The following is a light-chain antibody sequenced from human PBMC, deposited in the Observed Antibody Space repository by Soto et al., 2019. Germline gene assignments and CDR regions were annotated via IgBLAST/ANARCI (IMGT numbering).Light chain of an antibody. J-gene: IGKJ5*01. CDR1: QSVSSN. Sequence: EIVLTQSPATLSLSPGERATLSCRASQSVSSNLAWYQQKPGQAPRLLIYGASTRATGIPARFSGSGSGTEFTLTISSLQSADFAVYYCQHYNNWPITLGRGTRLEIK. CDR2: GAS. CDR3: QHYNNWPIT. V-gene: IGKV3-15*01.